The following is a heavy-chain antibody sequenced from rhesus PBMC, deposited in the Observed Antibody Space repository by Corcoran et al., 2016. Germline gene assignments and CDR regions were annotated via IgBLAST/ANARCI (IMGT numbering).Heavy chain of an antibody. CDR3: AGTGTYFDY. J-gene: IGHJ4*01. Sequence: QVQLQESGPGVVKPSENMSLTCAVSGGSISDSYRWSWISPPPGKGIEGIGYIYGSSTSTNYDPSLNGRVTISKDTSKDQFSLKLSSVTAADTAVYYCAGTGTYFDYWGQGVLVTVSS. V-gene: IGHV4S10*01. CDR1: GGSISDSYR. D-gene: IGHD1-1*01. CDR2: IYGSSTST.